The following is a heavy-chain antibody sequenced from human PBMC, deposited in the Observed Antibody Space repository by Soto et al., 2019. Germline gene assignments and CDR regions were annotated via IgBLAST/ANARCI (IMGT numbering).Heavy chain of an antibody. CDR3: ARATARISGIAAAGRIYNWFDP. D-gene: IGHD6-13*01. CDR1: GGSISSGDYY. V-gene: IGHV4-30-4*01. CDR2: INHSGST. Sequence: PSETLSLTCTVSGGSISSGDYYWSWIRQPPGKGLEWIGEINHSGSTNYNPSLKSRVTISVDTSKNQFSLKLSSVTAADTAVYYCARATARISGIAAAGRIYNWFDPWGQGTLVTVSS. J-gene: IGHJ5*02.